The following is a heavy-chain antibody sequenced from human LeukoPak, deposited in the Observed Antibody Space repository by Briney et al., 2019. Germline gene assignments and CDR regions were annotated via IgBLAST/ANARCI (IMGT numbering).Heavy chain of an antibody. Sequence: PSETLSLTCTVSGGSISSSSYYWGWIRQPPGKGLEWIGSIYYSGSTYYNPSLKSRVTISVDTSKNQFSLKLSSVTAADTAVYYCARGVRAVAGNVIGYWGQGTLVTVSS. CDR3: ARGVRAVAGNVIGY. V-gene: IGHV4-39*07. CDR2: IYYSGST. D-gene: IGHD6-19*01. J-gene: IGHJ4*02. CDR1: GGSISSSSYY.